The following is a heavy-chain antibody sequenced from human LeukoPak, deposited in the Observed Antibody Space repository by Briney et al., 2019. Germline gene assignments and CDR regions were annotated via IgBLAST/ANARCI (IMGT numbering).Heavy chain of an antibody. CDR2: IYYSGST. D-gene: IGHD6-19*01. J-gene: IGHJ6*02. V-gene: IGHV4-61*01. CDR3: ARDQKRNRYYDSSGWGMDV. CDR1: GGSVSSGSDY. Sequence: SETLSLTCTVSGGSVSSGSDYWGWIRQPPGKGLEWIGHIYYSGSTNYNPSLKSRVTISVDTPKNQFSLKLSSVTAADTAVYYCARDQKRNRYYDSSGWGMDVWGQGTTVTVSS.